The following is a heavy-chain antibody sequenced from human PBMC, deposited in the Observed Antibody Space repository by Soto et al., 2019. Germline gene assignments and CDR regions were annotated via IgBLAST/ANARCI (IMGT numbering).Heavy chain of an antibody. D-gene: IGHD3-10*01. J-gene: IGHJ6*03. CDR3: ARGSRGGSGYYYYYYMDV. CDR1: GYTFTSYG. CDR2: ISPNNGNT. V-gene: IGHV1-18*01. Sequence: ASVKVSCKASGYTFTSYGISWVRQAPGQGLEWMGWISPNNGNTNYAQKLQGRVTMTRNTSISTAYMELSSLRSEDTAVYYCARGSRGGSGYYYYYYMDVWGKGTTVTVSS.